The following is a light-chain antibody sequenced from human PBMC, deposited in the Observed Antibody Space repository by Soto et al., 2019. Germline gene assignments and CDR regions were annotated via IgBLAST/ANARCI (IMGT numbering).Light chain of an antibody. CDR1: QSISSW. CDR3: QHYNSYSEA. J-gene: IGKJ1*01. Sequence: DIQMTQSPSTLSASVGDRVTVTCLASQSISSWLAWYQQKPGKAPKLLIYDASSLESGVPSRFSGSGSGTEFTLSISSLQPDDFATYYCQHYNSYSEAFGQGTKG. V-gene: IGKV1-5*01. CDR2: DAS.